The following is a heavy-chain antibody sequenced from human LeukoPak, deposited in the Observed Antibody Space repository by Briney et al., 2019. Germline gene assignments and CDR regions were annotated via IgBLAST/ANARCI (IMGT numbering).Heavy chain of an antibody. V-gene: IGHV3-23*01. J-gene: IGHJ4*02. CDR2: ISGSGGNT. CDR1: GSTFSSFA. D-gene: IGHD6-13*01. CDR3: AKGRARIAAASDY. Sequence: PGGSLRLSCAASGSTFSSFAMSWVRQAPGKGLEWVSVISGSGGNTYYADSVKGRFTISRDNSKNTLYLQMNSLRAEDTAVYYCAKGRARIAAASDYWGQGTLVTVSS.